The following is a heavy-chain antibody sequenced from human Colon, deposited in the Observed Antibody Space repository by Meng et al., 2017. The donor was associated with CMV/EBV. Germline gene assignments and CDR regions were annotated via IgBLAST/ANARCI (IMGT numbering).Heavy chain of an antibody. CDR3: ARDPSLTWVAKRPDY. J-gene: IGHJ4*02. CDR2: ISSHGGNQ. CDR1: GFTFSNYA. D-gene: IGHD1-26*01. Sequence: GESLKISCAASGFTFSNYAVHWVRQAPGKGLEWVALISSHGGNQYYADSVKGRFTISKDNSKNILYLEMSSLRREDTAVYYCARDPSLTWVAKRPDYWGQGTLVTVSS. V-gene: IGHV3-30-3*01.